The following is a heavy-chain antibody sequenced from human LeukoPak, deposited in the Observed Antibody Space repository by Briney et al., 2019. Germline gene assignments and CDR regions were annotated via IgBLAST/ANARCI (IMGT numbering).Heavy chain of an antibody. Sequence: PGGSLRLSCAASGFTFSSYAMNWVRQAPGKGLEWVSAITGSGGSTYYADSVKGRFTISRNNSKNTLYLQMNTLRAEDTAVYYCAKGAVVPTYFDYWGLGTLVTVSS. CDR2: ITGSGGST. V-gene: IGHV3-23*01. CDR3: AKGAVVPTYFDY. CDR1: GFTFSSYA. J-gene: IGHJ4*02. D-gene: IGHD3-10*01.